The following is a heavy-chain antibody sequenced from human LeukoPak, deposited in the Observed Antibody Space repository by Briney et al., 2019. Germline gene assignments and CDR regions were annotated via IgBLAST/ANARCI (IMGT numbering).Heavy chain of an antibody. CDR2: IIPILGIA. CDR1: GYTFTGYY. V-gene: IGHV1-69*02. CDR3: ARNLLIAVAGPFDY. Sequence: ASVKVSCKASGYTFTGYYIYWVRQAPGQGLEWMGRIIPILGIANYAQKFQGRVTITADKSTSTAYMELSSLRSEDTAVYYCARNLLIAVAGPFDYWGQGTLVTVSS. J-gene: IGHJ4*02. D-gene: IGHD6-19*01.